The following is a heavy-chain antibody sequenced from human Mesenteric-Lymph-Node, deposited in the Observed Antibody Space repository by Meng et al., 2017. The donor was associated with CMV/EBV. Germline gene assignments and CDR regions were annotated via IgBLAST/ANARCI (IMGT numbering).Heavy chain of an antibody. J-gene: IGHJ4*02. CDR3: AKDPPRIEMATTIDY. D-gene: IGHD5-24*01. CDR1: GGSISSSSYY. Sequence: GSLRLSCTVSGGSISSSSYYWGWIRQPPGKGLEWIGSIYYSGSTYYNPSLKSRVTISVDTSKNQFSLKLSSVTAADTAVYYCAKDPPRIEMATTIDYWSQGTLVTVSS. V-gene: IGHV4-39*07. CDR2: IYYSGST.